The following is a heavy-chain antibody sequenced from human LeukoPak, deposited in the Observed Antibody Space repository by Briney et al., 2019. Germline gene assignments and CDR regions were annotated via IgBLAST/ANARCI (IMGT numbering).Heavy chain of an antibody. J-gene: IGHJ4*02. V-gene: IGHV4-59*02. Sequence: SETLSLTCTVSRGSVTSYYWSWIRQPPGKGLEWIGDVYFSGDTKYNPSLQSRATISLDTSQNQFSLRLRSVTAADTAVYYCAREEALGSGSFDYWGQGTLVTVSS. CDR1: RGSVTSYY. D-gene: IGHD1-26*01. CDR2: VYFSGDT. CDR3: AREEALGSGSFDY.